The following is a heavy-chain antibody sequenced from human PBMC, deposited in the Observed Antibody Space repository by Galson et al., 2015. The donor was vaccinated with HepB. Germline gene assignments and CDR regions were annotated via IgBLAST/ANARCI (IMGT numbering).Heavy chain of an antibody. CDR1: GFTFDEYA. J-gene: IGHJ4*02. CDR2: ISWDGGRT. CDR3: AKGSFRDY. Sequence: SLRLSCAGSGFTFDEYAMHWVRQAPGKGLEWISLISWDGGRTDYADSVKGRFTVSRGNSKSSLSLQMNSLRAEDTAIYYCAKGSFRDYWGQGTLVTVSS. V-gene: IGHV3-43D*04.